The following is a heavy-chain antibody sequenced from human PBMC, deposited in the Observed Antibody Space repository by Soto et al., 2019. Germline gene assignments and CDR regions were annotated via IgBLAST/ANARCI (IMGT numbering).Heavy chain of an antibody. CDR2: ISGSDGKT. CDR1: GLLCGRYA. V-gene: IGHV3-23*01. Sequence: GGCLTLSCPASGLLCGRYALSWVRQAPGKGLEWVSTISGSDGKTFYADSVKGRFSISRDTSQSTLYLQMNSLRADDTAMYYCARWSYLDYWGQGTRVNSPQ. J-gene: IGHJ4*02. CDR3: ARWSYLDY. D-gene: IGHD3-3*01.